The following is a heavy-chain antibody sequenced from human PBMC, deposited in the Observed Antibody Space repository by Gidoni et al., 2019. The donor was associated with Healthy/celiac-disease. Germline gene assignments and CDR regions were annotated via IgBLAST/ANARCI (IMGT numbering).Heavy chain of an antibody. D-gene: IGHD3-10*01. CDR1: GFTFSSYS. V-gene: IGHV3-23*01. Sequence: EVQLLESGGGLVQPGGSLRLSCAASGFTFSSYSMSWVRQAPGKGLEWVSAISGSGGSTYYADSVKGRFTISRDNSKNTLYLQMNSLRAEDTAVYYCAKDRSSVGSGSYPDAFDIWGQGTMVTVSS. J-gene: IGHJ3*02. CDR2: ISGSGGST. CDR3: AKDRSSVGSGSYPDAFDI.